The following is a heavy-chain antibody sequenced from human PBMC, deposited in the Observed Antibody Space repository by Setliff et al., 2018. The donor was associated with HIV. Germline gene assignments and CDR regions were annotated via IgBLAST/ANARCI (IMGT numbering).Heavy chain of an antibody. CDR3: AKDKGQKYADY. CDR1: RFTFSTYA. J-gene: IGHJ4*02. Sequence: GSLRLSCAASRFTFSTYAMHWVRQAPGKGLEWVAIISYDGSNKYYTDSVKGRFTISRDNSKNTLYLQMNSLRAEDTAVYYCAKDKGQKYADYWGQGTMVTVSS. CDR2: ISYDGSNK. V-gene: IGHV3-30*10. D-gene: IGHD3-10*01.